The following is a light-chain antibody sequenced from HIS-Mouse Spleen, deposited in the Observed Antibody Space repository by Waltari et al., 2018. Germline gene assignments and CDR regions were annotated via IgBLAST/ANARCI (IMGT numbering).Light chain of an antibody. J-gene: IGLJ2*01. Sequence: SYDLTQPPSVSVSPGQPARTTCPGAAFPNNSAYRSQPKSGQAPVLVIYEDSKRPSGIPERFSGSSSGTMATLTISGAQVEDEADYYCYSTDSSGNHRVFGGGTKLTVL. CDR3: YSTDSSGNHRV. V-gene: IGLV3-10*01. CDR1: AFPNNS. CDR2: EDS.